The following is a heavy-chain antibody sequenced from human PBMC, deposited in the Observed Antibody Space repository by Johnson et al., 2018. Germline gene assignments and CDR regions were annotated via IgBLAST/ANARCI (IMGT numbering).Heavy chain of an antibody. D-gene: IGHD3-16*01. Sequence: VQLVQSGGGLVQPGGSLKLSCAASGFPFGGSAIHWVRQASGKGLEWVGRIRSKGNSYATAYAASLKGRFTISRDDSKNTAYLQMKSLREEDTAVYYCARADVVAGITRAFDIWGQGTMVTVSS. CDR3: ARADVVAGITRAFDI. V-gene: IGHV3-73*01. CDR2: IRSKGNSYAT. J-gene: IGHJ3*02. CDR1: GFPFGGSA.